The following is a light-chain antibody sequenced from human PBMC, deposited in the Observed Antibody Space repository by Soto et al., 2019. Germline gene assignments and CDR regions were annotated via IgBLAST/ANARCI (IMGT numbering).Light chain of an antibody. V-gene: IGKV3-20*01. CDR3: QQYGSSPLT. Sequence: EIRLTQSPGTLSLSPGERATLSCRACQSVSSSYLAWYQHKPGQAPRLLIYGASSRATGIPDRFSGSGSGTDFTLTISRLEPEDFAVYYCQQYGSSPLTFGGG. J-gene: IGKJ4*01. CDR1: QSVSSSY. CDR2: GAS.